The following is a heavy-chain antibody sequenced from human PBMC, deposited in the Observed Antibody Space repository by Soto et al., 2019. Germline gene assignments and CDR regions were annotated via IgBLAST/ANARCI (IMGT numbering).Heavy chain of an antibody. CDR2: IIPIFGTA. Sequence: SVKVSCKASGGTLSSYAISWVRQAPGQGLEWMGGIIPIFGTANYAQKFQGRVTITADESTSTAYMELSSLRSEDTAVYYCAREGHDAFDIWGQGTMVTVSS. J-gene: IGHJ3*02. V-gene: IGHV1-69*13. CDR1: GGTLSSYA. CDR3: AREGHDAFDI.